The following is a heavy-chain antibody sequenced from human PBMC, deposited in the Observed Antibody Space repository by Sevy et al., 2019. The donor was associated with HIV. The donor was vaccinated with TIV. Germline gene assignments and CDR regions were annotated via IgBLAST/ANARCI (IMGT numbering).Heavy chain of an antibody. V-gene: IGHV3-53*01. CDR3: ARDHASGTWGAFDI. CDR1: GFTVSSNY. J-gene: IGHJ3*02. Sequence: GGSLRLSCAASGFTVSSNYMSWVRQAPGKGLEWVSVIYSGGSTYYADSVKGRFTISRDNSKNTLYLQMNSLRAEDTAAYYCARDHASGTWGAFDIWGQGTMVTVSS. D-gene: IGHD1-26*01. CDR2: IYSGGST.